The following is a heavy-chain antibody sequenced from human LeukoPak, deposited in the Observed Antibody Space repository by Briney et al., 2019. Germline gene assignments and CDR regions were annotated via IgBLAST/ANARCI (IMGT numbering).Heavy chain of an antibody. CDR2: INPNSGGT. D-gene: IGHD2-15*01. CDR3: ARDRCSGGSCYSFC. J-gene: IGHJ4*02. CDR1: GYTFSGYY. Sequence: ASVKVSCKASGYTFSGYYIHWVRQAPGQGLEWMGWINPNSGGTNYAQKFQGRVTMTRDTSISTAYMELSRLRSDDTAVYYCARDRCSGGSCYSFCWGQGTLVTVSS. V-gene: IGHV1-2*02.